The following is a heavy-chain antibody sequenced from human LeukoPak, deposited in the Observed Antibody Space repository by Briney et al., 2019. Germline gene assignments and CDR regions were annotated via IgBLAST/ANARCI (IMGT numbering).Heavy chain of an antibody. CDR3: AGWPQVVPFHARFDP. Sequence: ASVKVSCKASGYTFTGYYMHWVRQAPGQGLEWMGRINPNSGGTNYAQKFQGRVTMTRDTSISTAYMELSSLRSEDTAVYYCAGWPQVVPFHARFDPWGQGTLVTVSS. D-gene: IGHD2-2*01. V-gene: IGHV1-2*06. CDR1: GYTFTGYY. J-gene: IGHJ5*02. CDR2: INPNSGGT.